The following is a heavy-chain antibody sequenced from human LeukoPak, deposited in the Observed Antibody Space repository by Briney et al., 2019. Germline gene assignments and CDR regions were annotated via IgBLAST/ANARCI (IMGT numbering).Heavy chain of an antibody. CDR3: ARDLWGILTCYIDY. J-gene: IGHJ4*02. CDR1: GFTFSSYS. V-gene: IGHV3-21*01. Sequence: PGGSLRLSCAASGFTFSSYSMNWVRQAPGKGLEWVSSISSSSSYIYYADSVKGPFTISRDNAKNSLYLQMMSLRAEDTAVYYCARDLWGILTCYIDYWGQGTLVTVSS. D-gene: IGHD3-9*01. CDR2: ISSSSSYI.